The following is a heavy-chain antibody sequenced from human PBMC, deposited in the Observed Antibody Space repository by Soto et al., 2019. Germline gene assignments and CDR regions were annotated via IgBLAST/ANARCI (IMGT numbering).Heavy chain of an antibody. Sequence: PGGSLRLSCAASVFTFSSYAMSWVRQAPGKGLEWVSAISGSGGSTYYADSVKGRFTISRDNSKNTLYLQMNSLRAEDTAVYYCAKSHSSGWYYFDYWGQGTLVTAPQ. V-gene: IGHV3-23*01. D-gene: IGHD6-19*01. CDR1: VFTFSSYA. J-gene: IGHJ4*02. CDR2: ISGSGGST. CDR3: AKSHSSGWYYFDY.